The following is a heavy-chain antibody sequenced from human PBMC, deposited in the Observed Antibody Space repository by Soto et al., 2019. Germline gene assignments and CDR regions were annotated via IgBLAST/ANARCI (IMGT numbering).Heavy chain of an antibody. J-gene: IGHJ4*02. CDR2: IIPVLGTI. CDR3: ARGTLFRGGDSDYDH. Sequence: QVQLVQSGAELKKPGSSVNVSCKASGGTFSSYGFNWVRQAPGQGLEWMGGIIPVLGTINYALKFQGRVTITADKSPNPVYVDVRSLGSEDTALYFFARGTLFRGGDSDYDHWGLGTLVTVSS. V-gene: IGHV1-69*06. CDR1: GGTFSSYG. D-gene: IGHD2-21*02.